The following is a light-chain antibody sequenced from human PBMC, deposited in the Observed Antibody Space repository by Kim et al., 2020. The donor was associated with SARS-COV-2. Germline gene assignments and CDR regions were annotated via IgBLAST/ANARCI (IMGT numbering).Light chain of an antibody. J-gene: IGKJ4*01. Sequence: DIQMTQSPSSVSASVGDRVTITCRASQDISSWLAWYQQRPGKAPKLLIYAASSLQSGVPSRFSGSGSGTDFTLTINSLQPEDFATYYCQQGNNFPPEGLTFGGGTKVDIK. CDR2: AAS. CDR3: QQGNNFPPEGLT. CDR1: QDISSW. V-gene: IGKV1-12*01.